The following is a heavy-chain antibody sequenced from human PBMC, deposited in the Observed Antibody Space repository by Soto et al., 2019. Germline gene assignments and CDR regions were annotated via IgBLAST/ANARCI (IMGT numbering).Heavy chain of an antibody. D-gene: IGHD4-17*01. CDR3: AKNNDYGEYGKGMEV. CDR2: ISGSGGST. V-gene: IGHV3-23*01. J-gene: IGHJ6*04. CDR1: VFTFIIYS. Sequence: PWVSXRLSCSASVFTFIIYSIILFRQAPGKGLELVSAISGSGGSTYYADSVKGRFTISRDNSKNTLYLQMNSLRAEDTAVYYCAKNNDYGEYGKGMEVRGEGTKVNVSS.